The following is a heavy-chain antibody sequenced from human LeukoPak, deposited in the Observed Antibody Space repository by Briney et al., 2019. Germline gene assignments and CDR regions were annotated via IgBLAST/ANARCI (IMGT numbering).Heavy chain of an antibody. V-gene: IGHV1-2*02. CDR1: GYSFTGYY. J-gene: IGHJ4*02. Sequence: ASVKVSCKASGYSFTGYYMHWVRQAPGLGLEWMGWINPNSGGTNNAQKFQDRVTMTRDTSITTAYMELSGLRSDDTAVYYCARVVVVPAATYYFDYWGQGTLVTVSS. D-gene: IGHD2-2*01. CDR3: ARVVVVPAATYYFDY. CDR2: INPNSGGT.